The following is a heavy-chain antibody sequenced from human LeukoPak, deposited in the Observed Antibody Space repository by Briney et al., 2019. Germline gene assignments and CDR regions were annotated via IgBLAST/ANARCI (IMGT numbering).Heavy chain of an antibody. V-gene: IGHV1-24*01. CDR1: GHTLTEFS. CDR3: ARDVYYDSSGYYNY. CDR2: FDPEDDET. D-gene: IGHD3-22*01. J-gene: IGHJ4*02. Sequence: ASVKVSCKVSGHTLTEFSIHWVRQAPGKGLEWMGGFDPEDDETIYAQKFQGRVIMTEDTSTDTAYMELSSLRSEDTAVYYCARDVYYDSSGYYNYWGQGTLVTVSS.